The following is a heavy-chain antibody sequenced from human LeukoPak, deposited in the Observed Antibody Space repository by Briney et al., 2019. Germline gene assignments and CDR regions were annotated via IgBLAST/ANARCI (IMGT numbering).Heavy chain of an antibody. CDR1: GFTLSSYG. V-gene: IGHV3-30*02. CDR3: AKDLRYDFWSGQN. CDR2: IRYDGSNK. J-gene: IGHJ4*02. Sequence: GGSLRLSCAASGFTLSSYGMHWVRQAPGKGLEWVAFIRYDGSNKYYADSVKGRFTISRDNSKNTLYLQMNSLRAEDTAVYYCAKDLRYDFWSGQNWGQGTLVTVSS. D-gene: IGHD3-3*01.